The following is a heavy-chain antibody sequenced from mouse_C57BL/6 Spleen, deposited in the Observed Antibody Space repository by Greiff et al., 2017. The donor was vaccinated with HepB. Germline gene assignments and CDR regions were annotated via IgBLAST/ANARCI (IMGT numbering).Heavy chain of an antibody. D-gene: IGHD4-1*01. CDR2: ISDGGSYT. CDR3: ARSWEEYFDY. CDR1: GFTFSSYA. Sequence: EVHLVESGGGLVKPGGSLKLSCAASGFTFSSYAMSWVRQTPEKRLEWVATISDGGSYTYYPDNVKGRFTISRDNAKNNLYLQMSHLKSEDTAMYYCARSWEEYFDYWGQGTTLTVSS. J-gene: IGHJ2*01. V-gene: IGHV5-4*01.